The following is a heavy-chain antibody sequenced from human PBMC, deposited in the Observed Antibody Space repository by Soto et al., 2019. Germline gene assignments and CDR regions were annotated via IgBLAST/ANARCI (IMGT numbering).Heavy chain of an antibody. CDR1: GGSISSGDYY. V-gene: IGHV4-30-4*01. J-gene: IGHJ6*02. Sequence: PSETLSLTCTVSGGSISSGDYYWSWIRQPPGKGLEWIGYIYYSGRTYYNPSLKSRVTISVDTSKNQFSLKLSSVTAADTAVYYCARVQLVRSPAYYYYGMDVWGQGTTVTVSS. D-gene: IGHD6-6*01. CDR2: IYYSGRT. CDR3: ARVQLVRSPAYYYYGMDV.